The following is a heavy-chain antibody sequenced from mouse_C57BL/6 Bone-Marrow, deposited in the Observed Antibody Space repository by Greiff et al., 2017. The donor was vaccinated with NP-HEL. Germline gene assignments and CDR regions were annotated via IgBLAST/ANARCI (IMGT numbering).Heavy chain of an antibody. CDR1: GFTFSSYG. CDR3: ARPAVYAMDY. CDR2: ISSGGSYT. Sequence: EVKLMESGGDLVKPGGSLKLSCAASGFTFSSYGMSWVRQTPDKRLEWVATISSGGSYTYYPDSVKGRFTISRDNAKNTLYLQMSSLKSEDTAMYCCARPAVYAMDYWGQGTSVTVSS. J-gene: IGHJ4*01. V-gene: IGHV5-6*01.